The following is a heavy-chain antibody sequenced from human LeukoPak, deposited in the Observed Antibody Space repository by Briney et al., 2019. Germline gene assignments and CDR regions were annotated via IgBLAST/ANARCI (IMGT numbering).Heavy chain of an antibody. V-gene: IGHV3-53*01. J-gene: IGHJ4*02. CDR2: IYSGGST. CDR3: AKAPDSTCRVTTCYPFDH. D-gene: IGHD2-2*01. Sequence: GGSLRLSCAASGFTVSSNYMSWVRQAPGKGLEWVSVIYSGGSTYYADSVKGRFTISRDNSKNTLYLRMTGLRAEDTAVYYCAKAPDSTCRVTTCYPFDHWGQGTLVTVSS. CDR1: GFTVSSNY.